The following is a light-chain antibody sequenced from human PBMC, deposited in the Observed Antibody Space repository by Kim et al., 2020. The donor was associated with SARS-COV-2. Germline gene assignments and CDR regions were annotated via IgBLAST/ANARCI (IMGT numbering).Light chain of an antibody. Sequence: VSPGQTASITCSGDKLGDKYACWYQQKPGQSPVLVIYQDSKRPSGIPERFSGSNSGNTATLTISGTQAMDEADYYCQAGDSSTAWVFGGGTKLTVL. V-gene: IGLV3-1*01. CDR1: KLGDKY. CDR3: QAGDSSTAWV. CDR2: QDS. J-gene: IGLJ3*02.